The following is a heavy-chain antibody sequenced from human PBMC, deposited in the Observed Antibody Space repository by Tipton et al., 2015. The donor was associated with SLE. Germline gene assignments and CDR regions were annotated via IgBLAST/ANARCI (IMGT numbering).Heavy chain of an antibody. D-gene: IGHD1-1*01. V-gene: IGHV3-49*03. CDR1: GFSFGDYA. CDR2: IRSEGFGGIP. J-gene: IGHJ4*02. Sequence: SLRLSCSGYGFSFGDYAMSWFRQAPGEGLEWVGFIRSEGFGGIPEYAASLKGRFIISRDNAKNSLYLQMNSLRAEDTAVYYCARGSEHNLHWGQGTLVTVSS. CDR3: ARGSEHNLH.